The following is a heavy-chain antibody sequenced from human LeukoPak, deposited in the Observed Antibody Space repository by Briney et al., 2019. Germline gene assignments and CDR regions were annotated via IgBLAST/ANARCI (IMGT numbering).Heavy chain of an antibody. CDR3: ARKDYGGYAYYYYGLDV. CDR2: ISSSGSTK. CDR1: GFTFSSYE. Sequence: QPGGSLRLSCAASGFTFSSYEMNWVRPAPGKGLEWVSYISSSGSTKYYADSVKGRFTISRDNAKNSLYLQMNSLRAEDTAVYYCARKDYGGYAYYYYGLDVWGKGTTVTVSS. J-gene: IGHJ6*04. D-gene: IGHD5-12*01. V-gene: IGHV3-48*03.